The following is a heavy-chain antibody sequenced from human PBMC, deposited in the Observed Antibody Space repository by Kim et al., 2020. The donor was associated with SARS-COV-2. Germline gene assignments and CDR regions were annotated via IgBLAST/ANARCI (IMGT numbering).Heavy chain of an antibody. V-gene: IGHV3-30*18. D-gene: IGHD6-19*01. J-gene: IGHJ4*02. Sequence: GGSLRLSCAASGFTFSSYGMHWVRQAPGKGLEWVAVISYDGSNKYYADSVKGRFTISRDNSKNTLYLQMNSLRAEDTAVYYCAKEVAGTGYFDYWGQGTLVTVSS. CDR3: AKEVAGTGYFDY. CDR1: GFTFSSYG. CDR2: ISYDGSNK.